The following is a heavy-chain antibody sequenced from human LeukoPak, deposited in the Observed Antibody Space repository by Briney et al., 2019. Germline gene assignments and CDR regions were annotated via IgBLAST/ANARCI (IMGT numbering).Heavy chain of an antibody. D-gene: IGHD4-23*01. CDR2: ISYEGSKQ. V-gene: IGHV3-30*03. CDR1: GFTFSNYG. CDR3: ARDARDGYGGNPFDY. J-gene: IGHJ4*02. Sequence: PGGSLRLSCAASGFTFSNYGMNWVRQAPGKGLEWVTFISYEGSKQYYADSVKGRFTVSRDHSKNTLYLQMNSLRAEDTAVYYCARDARDGYGGNPFDYWGQGTLVTVSS.